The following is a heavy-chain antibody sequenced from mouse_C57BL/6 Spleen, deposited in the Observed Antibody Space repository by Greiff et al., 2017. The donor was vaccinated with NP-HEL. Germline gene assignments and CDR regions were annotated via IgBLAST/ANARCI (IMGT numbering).Heavy chain of an antibody. D-gene: IGHD1-1*01. CDR3: ARLLRGDYDAMDY. J-gene: IGHJ4*01. Sequence: QVQLQQPGAELVKPGASVKLSCKASGYTFTSYWMHWVKQRPGQGLEWIGMIHPNSGSTNYNEKFKSKATLTVDKSSSTAYMQLSSLTSEDSAVYYCARLLRGDYDAMDYWGQGTSVTVSS. V-gene: IGHV1-64*01. CDR2: IHPNSGST. CDR1: GYTFTSYW.